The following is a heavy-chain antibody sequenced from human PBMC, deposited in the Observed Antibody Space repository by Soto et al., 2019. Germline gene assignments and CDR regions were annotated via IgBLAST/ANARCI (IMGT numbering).Heavy chain of an antibody. CDR3: ARDDFVVRGVYYYYGMDV. CDR2: ISGYNGNT. Sequence: QAQLVKSGAEVKKPGASVKVSCKASGYTFSSYGITWVRQAPGQGLEWMAWISGYNGNTNYAQNLQGIVTMTTDTSTNTAYTELRSIRSDDTSVYYWARDDFVVRGVYYYYGMDVWGQGTTVTVSS. J-gene: IGHJ6*02. CDR1: GYTFSSYG. D-gene: IGHD3-10*01. V-gene: IGHV1-18*01.